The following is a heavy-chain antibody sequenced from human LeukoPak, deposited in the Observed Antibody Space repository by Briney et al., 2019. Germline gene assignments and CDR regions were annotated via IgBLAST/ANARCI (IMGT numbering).Heavy chain of an antibody. CDR2: IYYSGST. J-gene: IGHJ3*02. Sequence: SETLSLTCTVSGGSISSGGYYWSWIRQHPGEGLEWIGYIYYSGSTYYNPSLKSRVTISVDTSKNQFSLKLSSVTAADTAVYYCARDAGYTQTAFDIWGQGTMVTVSS. D-gene: IGHD3-16*02. CDR3: ARDAGYTQTAFDI. CDR1: GGSISSGGYY. V-gene: IGHV4-31*03.